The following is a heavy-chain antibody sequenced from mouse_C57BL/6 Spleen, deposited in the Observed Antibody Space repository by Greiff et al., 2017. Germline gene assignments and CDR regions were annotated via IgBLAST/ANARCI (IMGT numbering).Heavy chain of an antibody. CDR1: GYAFTNYL. CDR3: ARGGALRAMDY. CDR2: INPGSGGT. Sequence: VQLQQSGAELVRPGTSVKVSCKASGYAFTNYLIEWVKQRPGQGLEWIGVINPGSGGTNYNEKFKGKATLTADKSSSTAYMQLSSLTSEDSAVYFCARGGALRAMDYWGQGTSVTVSS. J-gene: IGHJ4*01. D-gene: IGHD1-1*01. V-gene: IGHV1-54*01.